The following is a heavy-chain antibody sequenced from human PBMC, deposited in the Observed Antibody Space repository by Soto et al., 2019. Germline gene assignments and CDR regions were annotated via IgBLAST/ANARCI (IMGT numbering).Heavy chain of an antibody. J-gene: IGHJ6*02. CDR1: WFTFSSYA. V-gene: IGHV3-30-3*01. D-gene: IGHD3-10*01. CDR3: ESDSAGTYYYGSGSPSYYGMDV. CDR2: ISYDGSNK. Sequence: GGSLRLSCAASWFTFSSYAMHWVRQAPGKGLEWVAVISYDGSNKYYADSVKGRFTISRDNSKNTLYLQMNSLRAEDTAVYYCESDSAGTYYYGSGSPSYYGMDVWGQGNTVTVSS.